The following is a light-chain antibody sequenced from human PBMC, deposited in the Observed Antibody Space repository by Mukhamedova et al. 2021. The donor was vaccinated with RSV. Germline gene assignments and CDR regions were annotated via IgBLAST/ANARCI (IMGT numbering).Light chain of an antibody. CDR3: QQYNSYSRYT. V-gene: IGKV1-5*03. Sequence: RVTITCRASQSISSWLAWYQQQPGKAPKLLIYKAYSLESGVPSRFSGSGSGTEFTLTISSLQPDDFATYYCQQYNSYSRYTFGQGT. CDR2: KAY. J-gene: IGKJ2*01. CDR1: QSISSW.